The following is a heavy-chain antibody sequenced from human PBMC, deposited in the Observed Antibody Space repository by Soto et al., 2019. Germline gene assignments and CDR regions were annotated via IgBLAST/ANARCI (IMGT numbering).Heavy chain of an antibody. J-gene: IGHJ3*02. CDR3: ARGGLLTSLGAFDI. Sequence: QVQLQESGPGLVKPSETLSLTCTVSGGSISSYYWSWIRQPPGKGLEWIGYIYYSGSTNYNPSLKSRVTISVDTSKNQFSLELSSVTAADTAVYYCARGGLLTSLGAFDIWGQGTMVTVSS. CDR2: IYYSGST. D-gene: IGHD2-21*01. CDR1: GGSISSYY. V-gene: IGHV4-59*01.